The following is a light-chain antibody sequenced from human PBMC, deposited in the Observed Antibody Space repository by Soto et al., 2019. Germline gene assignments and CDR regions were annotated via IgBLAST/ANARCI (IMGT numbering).Light chain of an antibody. CDR3: QQYNNWPQT. CDR1: QSVSSN. Sequence: EIVMTQSPATLSVSPGERATXXXXXSQSVSSNLAWYQQKPGQAPRLLIYGASTRATGIPARFSGSGSGTEFTLTISSLQSEDFAVYYCQQYNNWPQTFGQGTKVDIK. J-gene: IGKJ1*01. CDR2: GAS. V-gene: IGKV3-15*01.